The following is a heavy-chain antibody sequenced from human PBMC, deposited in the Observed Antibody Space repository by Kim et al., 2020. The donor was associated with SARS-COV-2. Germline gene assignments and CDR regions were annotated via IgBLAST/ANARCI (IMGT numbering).Heavy chain of an antibody. D-gene: IGHD6-6*01. V-gene: IGHV4-34*01. CDR2: INHSGST. Sequence: SETLSLTCAVYGGSFSGYYWSWIRQPPGKGLEWIGEINHSGSTNYNPSLKSRVTISVDTSKNQFSLKLSSVTAADTAVYYCARGRSIAARSFDYWGQGTLVTVSS. CDR1: GGSFSGYY. CDR3: ARGRSIAARSFDY. J-gene: IGHJ4*02.